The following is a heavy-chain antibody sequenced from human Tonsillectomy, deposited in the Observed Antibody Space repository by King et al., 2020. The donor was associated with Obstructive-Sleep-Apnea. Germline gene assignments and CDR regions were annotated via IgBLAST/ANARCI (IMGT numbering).Heavy chain of an antibody. D-gene: IGHD6-19*01. CDR3: ARRSSGGPSGFDY. J-gene: IGHJ4*02. CDR2: IYLDDDK. Sequence: FTLKESGPTLVKPTQTLTLTCTFSGFSRSTSGVCVGWVRQAPGKALEVLAPIYLDDDKGHNLSLKSRLTITKDTSENQVVLTMTNIDPVDTATYYCARRSSGGPSGFDYWGQGTLVTVSS. CDR1: GFSRSTSGVC. V-gene: IGHV2-5*02.